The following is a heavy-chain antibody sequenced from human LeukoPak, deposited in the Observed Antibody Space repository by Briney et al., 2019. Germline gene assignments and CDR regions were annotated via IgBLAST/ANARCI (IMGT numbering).Heavy chain of an antibody. V-gene: IGHV1-69*01. CDR2: IIPIFGTT. J-gene: IGHJ4*02. CDR1: GGTFSSYA. D-gene: IGHD3-10*01. CDR3: ASRTGRTMVRGVIQDY. Sequence: SVKVSCKASGGTFSSYAISWVRQAPGQGLEWMGGIIPIFGTTNYAQKFQGRVTITADESTNTVYMELSSLRSEDTAVYYCASRTGRTMVRGVIQDYWGQGTLVTVSS.